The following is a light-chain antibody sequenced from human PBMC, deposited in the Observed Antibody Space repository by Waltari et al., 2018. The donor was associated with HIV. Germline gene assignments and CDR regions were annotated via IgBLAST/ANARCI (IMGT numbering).Light chain of an antibody. CDR1: ATIRSS. Sequence: EIVMIQSPATLSVSPGDRATISCRASATIRSSLAWYQKKPGQGPRLLIYGATTRATGIPDRFSGSGLATQFTLTINSLQAEDFAVYFCQQYGDWPLTFGGGTKVEI. V-gene: IGKV3-15*01. J-gene: IGKJ4*01. CDR2: GAT. CDR3: QQYGDWPLT.